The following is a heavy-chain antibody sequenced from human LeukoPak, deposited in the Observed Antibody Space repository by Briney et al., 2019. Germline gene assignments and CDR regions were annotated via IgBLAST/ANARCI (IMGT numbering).Heavy chain of an antibody. Sequence: SETLSLTCAVYGGSFSGYYWSWIRQPPGKGLEWIGEINHSASTNYNPSLKSRVTISVDTSKNQFSLKLSSVTAADTAVYYCARGVTLNEHSDAFDIWGQGTMVTVSS. CDR1: GGSFSGYY. V-gene: IGHV4-34*01. CDR2: INHSAST. CDR3: ARGVTLNEHSDAFDI. D-gene: IGHD4-23*01. J-gene: IGHJ3*02.